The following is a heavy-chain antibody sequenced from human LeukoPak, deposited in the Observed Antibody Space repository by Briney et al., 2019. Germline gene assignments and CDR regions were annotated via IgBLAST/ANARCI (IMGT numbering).Heavy chain of an antibody. Sequence: ASVKVSCKASGYTFTSYGISWVRQAPGQGLEWMGWISAYNGNTNYAQKLQGRVTMTTDTSTSTAYMELRSLRSDDTAVYYCARDLPARTMVRGVIGSFDYWGQGTLVTVSS. J-gene: IGHJ4*02. V-gene: IGHV1-18*01. D-gene: IGHD3-10*01. CDR2: ISAYNGNT. CDR1: GYTFTSYG. CDR3: ARDLPARTMVRGVIGSFDY.